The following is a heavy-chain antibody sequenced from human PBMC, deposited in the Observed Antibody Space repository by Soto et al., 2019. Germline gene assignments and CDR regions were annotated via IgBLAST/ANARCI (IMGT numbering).Heavy chain of an antibody. V-gene: IGHV4-31*03. CDR3: ASGLVDTAMVTYYYYGMDV. CDR1: GGSISSGGYY. CDR2: INYRGST. J-gene: IGHJ6*02. Sequence: QVQLQESGPGLVKPSQTLSLTCTVSGGSISSGGYYWSWIRQHPGKGLEWIGYINYRGSTYYNPSLKSRVTISVDTSKNQFSRKLSSGTAADTAVYYCASGLVDTAMVTYYYYGMDVWGQGTTVTVSS. D-gene: IGHD5-18*01.